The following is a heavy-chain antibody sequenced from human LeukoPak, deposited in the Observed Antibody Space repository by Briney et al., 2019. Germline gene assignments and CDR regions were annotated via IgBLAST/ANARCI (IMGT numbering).Heavy chain of an antibody. D-gene: IGHD1-26*01. Sequence: ASVKVSCKASGYTFTSYGISWVRQAPGQGLEWMGWISAYNGNTNYAQKFQGRVTMTRNTSISTAYMELSSLRSEDTAVYYCARDGSYYIDYWGQGTLVTVSS. V-gene: IGHV1-18*01. J-gene: IGHJ4*02. CDR2: ISAYNGNT. CDR1: GYTFTSYG. CDR3: ARDGSYYIDY.